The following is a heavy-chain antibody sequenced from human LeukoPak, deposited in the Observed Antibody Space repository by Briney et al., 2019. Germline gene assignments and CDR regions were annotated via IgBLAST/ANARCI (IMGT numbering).Heavy chain of an antibody. Sequence: SETLSLTCTVSGGSISSYYWSWIRQPAGKGLEWIGGIYTSGSTNYNPSLKSRVTMSVDTSKNQFSLKLSSVTAADTAVYYCAREYIHDFGSGFWFDPCGQGTLVTVSS. CDR1: GGSISSYY. CDR3: AREYIHDFGSGFWFDP. CDR2: IYTSGST. D-gene: IGHD3-3*01. J-gene: IGHJ5*02. V-gene: IGHV4-4*07.